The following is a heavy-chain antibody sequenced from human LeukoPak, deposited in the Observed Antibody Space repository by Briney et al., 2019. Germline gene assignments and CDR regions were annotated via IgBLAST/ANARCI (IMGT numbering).Heavy chain of an antibody. CDR2: IIPIFGTA. D-gene: IGHD2-2*01. CDR3: ARDLGYCSSTSCYSDNWFDP. J-gene: IGHJ5*02. V-gene: IGHV1-69*13. CDR1: GGTFSSYA. Sequence: ASVKVSCKASGGTFSSYAISWVRQAPGQGLEWMGGIIPIFGTANYAQKFQGRVTITADESTSTAYMELSSLRSEDTAVYYCARDLGYCSSTSCYSDNWFDPRGQGTLVTVSS.